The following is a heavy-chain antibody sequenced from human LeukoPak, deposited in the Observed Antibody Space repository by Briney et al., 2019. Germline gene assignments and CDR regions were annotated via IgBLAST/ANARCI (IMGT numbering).Heavy chain of an antibody. CDR2: INHSGST. J-gene: IGHJ5*02. V-gene: IGHV4-34*01. CDR1: GFTFSNYA. Sequence: GSLRLSCAASGFTFSNYAMSWVRQAPGKGLEWIGEINHSGSTNYNPSLKSRVTISVDTSKNQFSLKLSSVTAADTAVYYCARYSRFFNWFDPWGQGTLVTVSS. CDR3: ARYSRFFNWFDP. D-gene: IGHD6-13*01.